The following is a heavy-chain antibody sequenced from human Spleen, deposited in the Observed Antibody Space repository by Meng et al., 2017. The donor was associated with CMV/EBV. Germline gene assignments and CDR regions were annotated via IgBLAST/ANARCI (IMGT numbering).Heavy chain of an antibody. J-gene: IGHJ4*02. D-gene: IGHD4-17*01. CDR3: ARGVSDYGDPRRNYYFDY. V-gene: IGHV4-31*02. Sequence: RSGGYSWNWIRQHPGKGLEWIGYIYYNGSTYYKLSLKSRVTLSIDTSKNQFSLKLSSVTAADTAVYYCARGVSDYGDPRRNYYFDYWGQGTLVTVSS. CDR2: IYYNGST. CDR1: RSGGYS.